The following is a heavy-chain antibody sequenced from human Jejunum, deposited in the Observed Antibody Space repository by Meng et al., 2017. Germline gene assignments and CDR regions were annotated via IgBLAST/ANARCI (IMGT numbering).Heavy chain of an antibody. D-gene: IGHD3-10*01. J-gene: IGHJ4*02. V-gene: IGHV3-74*01. CDR1: GFTFSTYY. CDR3: SRSYGSEKILDY. CDR2: INTAGTSR. Sequence: GESLKISCEGSGFTFSTYYMHWVRQGPGKGLVWVSHINTAGTSRTYADSVKGRFTISRDNAKNTLYLQMDSLRAEDTAVYYCSRSYGSEKILDYWGQGTQVTVSS.